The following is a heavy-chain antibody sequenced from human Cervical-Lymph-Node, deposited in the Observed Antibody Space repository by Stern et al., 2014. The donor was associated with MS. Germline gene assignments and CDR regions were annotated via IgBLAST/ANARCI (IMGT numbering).Heavy chain of an antibody. CDR2: IYPGDSDT. J-gene: IGHJ4*02. D-gene: IGHD6-19*01. CDR3: AIMRGDSGLHY. V-gene: IGHV5-51*03. Sequence: QLVQSGAEVKKPGESLSISCKGSGYSFTHFWVGWVRQMPGKGLEWMGIIYPGDSDTRYSPSFQGQVTISADSSITPAYLQWSSLKASDTAIYYCAIMRGDSGLHYWGQGTLVTVSS. CDR1: GYSFTHFW.